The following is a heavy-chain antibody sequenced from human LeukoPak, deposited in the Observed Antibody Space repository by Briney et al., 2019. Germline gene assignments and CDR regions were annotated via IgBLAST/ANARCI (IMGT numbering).Heavy chain of an antibody. D-gene: IGHD3-16*01. CDR2: IRYDGSNK. J-gene: IGHJ3*02. V-gene: IGHV3-30*02. CDR1: GFTFSSYG. CDR3: ARDRGGVKGNDAFDI. Sequence: GGSLRLSCAASGFTFSSYGMHWVRQAPGKGLEWVAFIRYDGSNKYYADSVKGRFTISRDNAKKSLYLQMNSLRAEDTAVYYCARDRGGVKGNDAFDIWGQGTMVTVSS.